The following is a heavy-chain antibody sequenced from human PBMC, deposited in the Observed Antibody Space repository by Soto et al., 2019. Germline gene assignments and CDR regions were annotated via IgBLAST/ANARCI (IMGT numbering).Heavy chain of an antibody. V-gene: IGHV4-34*01. D-gene: IGHD3-3*01. J-gene: IGHJ4*02. CDR1: GGSFSGYY. Sequence: SETLSLTCAVYGGSFSGYYWSWIRQPPGKGLEWIGEINHSGSTNYNPSLKSRVTISVDTSKNQFSLKLSSVTAADTAVYYCARPYVIFGVVIHGPIDYWGQGTLVTVSS. CDR2: INHSGST. CDR3: ARPYVIFGVVIHGPIDY.